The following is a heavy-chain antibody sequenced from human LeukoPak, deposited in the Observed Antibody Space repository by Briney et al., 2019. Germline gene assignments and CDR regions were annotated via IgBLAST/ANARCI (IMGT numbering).Heavy chain of an antibody. V-gene: IGHV4-59*01. D-gene: IGHD3-9*01. CDR3: ARMGLRYFDAFDY. CDR2: IYYSGST. CDR1: GGSISSYY. J-gene: IGHJ4*02. Sequence: SETLSLTCTVSGGSISSYYWSWIRQPPGKGLEWIGYIYYSGSTNYNPSLKSRVTISVDTSKNQFSLELSSVTAADTAVYYCARMGLRYFDAFDYWGQGTLVTVSS.